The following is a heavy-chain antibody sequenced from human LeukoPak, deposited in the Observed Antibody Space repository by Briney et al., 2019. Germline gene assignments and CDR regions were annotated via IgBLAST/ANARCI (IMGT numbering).Heavy chain of an antibody. Sequence: PGGSLRLSCAASGFTFSSYAMHWVRQAPGRGLEWVAVISYDGSNKYYADSVKGRFTISRDNSKNTLYLQMNSLRAEDTAVYYCARARNYYDFDYRGQGTLVTVSS. J-gene: IGHJ4*02. D-gene: IGHD3-22*01. CDR2: ISYDGSNK. CDR1: GFTFSSYA. V-gene: IGHV3-30-3*01. CDR3: ARARNYYDFDY.